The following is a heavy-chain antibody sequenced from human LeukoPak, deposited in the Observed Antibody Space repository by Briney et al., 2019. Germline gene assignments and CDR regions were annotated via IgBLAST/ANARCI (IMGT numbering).Heavy chain of an antibody. Sequence: GGSLRLSCAASGFTFDDYAMHWVRHAPGKGLEWVSGISWNSGSIVYADSVKGRFTISRDNAKNSLYLQMNSLRAEDTALYYCAKEIDYSNSYYFDYWGQGTLVTVSS. J-gene: IGHJ4*02. CDR2: ISWNSGSI. CDR1: GFTFDDYA. D-gene: IGHD4-4*01. CDR3: AKEIDYSNSYYFDY. V-gene: IGHV3-9*01.